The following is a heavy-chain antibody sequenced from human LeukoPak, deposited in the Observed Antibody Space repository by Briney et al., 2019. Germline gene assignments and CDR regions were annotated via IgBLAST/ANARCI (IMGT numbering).Heavy chain of an antibody. V-gene: IGHV1-2*02. D-gene: IGHD3-22*01. Sequence: GASVKVSCKASGYTFTGYYMHWVRQAPGQGLEWMGWINPNSGGTNYAQKFRGRVTMTRDTSISTAYMELSRLRSDDTAVYYCARDLFDYYDSSGYLNYWGQGTLVTVSS. CDR3: ARDLFDYYDSSGYLNY. CDR2: INPNSGGT. CDR1: GYTFTGYY. J-gene: IGHJ4*02.